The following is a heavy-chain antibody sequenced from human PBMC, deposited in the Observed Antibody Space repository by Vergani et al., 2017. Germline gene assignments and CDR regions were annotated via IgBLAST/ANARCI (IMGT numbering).Heavy chain of an antibody. CDR3: ARTYYYGSGSYYLVEFDY. CDR1: GYTFTGYY. J-gene: IGHJ4*02. V-gene: IGHV1-2*02. D-gene: IGHD3-10*01. Sequence: QVQLVQSGAEVKKPGASVKVSCKASGYTFTGYYMHWVRQAPGQGLEWMGWINPNSGGTNYAQKFQGRVTMTRDTSISTAYMELSRLRSDDTAVYYCARTYYYGSGSYYLVEFDYWGQGTLVTVSS. CDR2: INPNSGGT.